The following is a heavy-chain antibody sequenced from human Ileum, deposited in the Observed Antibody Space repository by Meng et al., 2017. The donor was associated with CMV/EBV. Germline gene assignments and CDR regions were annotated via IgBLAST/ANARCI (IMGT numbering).Heavy chain of an antibody. V-gene: IGHV4-39*01. CDR3: ARHDYYGSGWKDWFDP. J-gene: IGHJ5*02. Sequence: QRQLQESGPGLVKPSETLSLTCPVSGGSTSSTSYYWGWIRQPPGKGLEWIGSISYSGSTSYNPSLKSRVTISVDTSKNQFSLRLSSVTAADTAIYYCARHDYYGSGWKDWFDPWGQGTLVTVSS. CDR1: GGSTSSTSYY. CDR2: ISYSGST. D-gene: IGHD3-10*01.